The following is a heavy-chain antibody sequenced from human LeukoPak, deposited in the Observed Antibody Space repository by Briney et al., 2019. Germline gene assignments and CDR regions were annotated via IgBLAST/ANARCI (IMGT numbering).Heavy chain of an antibody. D-gene: IGHD4-23*01. V-gene: IGHV3-30*04. J-gene: IGHJ6*03. CDR1: GFIFRNCA. CDR2: TSHDGSFK. CDR3: ARRGLREGLRWLERYYYYYYMDV. Sequence: PGRSLRLSCAASGFIFRNCAIHWVRQAPGKGLEWVAITSHDGSFKSYGDPVKGRFPITLSTDNPENTVYLQMNSLIAEDTAVYYCARRGLREGLRWLERYYYYYYMDVWGKGTTVTSSS.